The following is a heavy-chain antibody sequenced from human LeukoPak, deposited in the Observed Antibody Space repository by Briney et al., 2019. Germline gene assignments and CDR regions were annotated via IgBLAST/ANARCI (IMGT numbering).Heavy chain of an antibody. D-gene: IGHD1-26*01. V-gene: IGHV1-46*01. CDR2: INPSGGST. CDR3: AREYSGSYYDYYYYGMDV. Sequence: ASVKVSCKASGYTFTSYYMQWVRQAPGQGLEWMGIINPSGGSTSYAQKFQGRVTMTRDTSTSTVYMELSSLRSEDTAVYYCAREYSGSYYDYYYYGMDVWGQGTTVTVSS. J-gene: IGHJ6*02. CDR1: GYTFTSYY.